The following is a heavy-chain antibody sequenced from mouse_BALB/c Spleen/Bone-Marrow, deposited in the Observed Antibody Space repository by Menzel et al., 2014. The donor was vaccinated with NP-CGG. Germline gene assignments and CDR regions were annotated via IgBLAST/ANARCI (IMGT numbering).Heavy chain of an antibody. D-gene: IGHD1-2*01. V-gene: IGHV7-3*02. Sequence: EVHLVESGGGLVQPGGSLRLSCATSGFTFTDYYMNWVRQPPGKALEWLGFIRNQANGYTTEYSASVKGRFTISRDNSQSILYPQMNTLRAEDSATYYCARDIGRLLFDFWGQGTTLTVSS. CDR1: GFTFTDYY. J-gene: IGHJ2*01. CDR2: IRNQANGYTT. CDR3: ARDIGRLLFDF.